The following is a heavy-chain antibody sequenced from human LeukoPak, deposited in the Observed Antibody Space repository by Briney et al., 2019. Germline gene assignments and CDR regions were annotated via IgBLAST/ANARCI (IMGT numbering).Heavy chain of an antibody. CDR2: IYGGGST. D-gene: IGHD4-17*01. Sequence: GGSLRLSCVASTFTVSTNSMSWVRQAPGKGLEWVSVIYGGGSTYYADSVKGRFTISRDNSKNTLYLQMNSRRAEDTAVYYCVRGDRSYGVDYWGQGTPVTVSS. J-gene: IGHJ4*02. CDR3: VRGDRSYGVDY. CDR1: TFTVSTNS. V-gene: IGHV3-66*01.